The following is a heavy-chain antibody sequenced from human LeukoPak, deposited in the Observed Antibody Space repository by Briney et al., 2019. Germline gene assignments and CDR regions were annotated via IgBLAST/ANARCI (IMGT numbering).Heavy chain of an antibody. V-gene: IGHV3-23*01. CDR2: ISASGDVT. CDR3: AKSLFTSATGTGRAFHI. J-gene: IGHJ3*02. Sequence: GGSLRLSCAASGFTFSDYYMSWIRQAPGKGLEWVSAISASGDVTFHADSVRGRFTISRDNSKSTLFLRMNDLRVEDTAKFYCAKSLFTSATGTGRAFHIWGQGTMVSVSS. D-gene: IGHD1-1*01. CDR1: GFTFSDYY.